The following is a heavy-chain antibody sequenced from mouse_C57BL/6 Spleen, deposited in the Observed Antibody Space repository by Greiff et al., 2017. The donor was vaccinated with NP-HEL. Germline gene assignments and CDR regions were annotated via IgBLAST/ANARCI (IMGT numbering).Heavy chain of an antibody. V-gene: IGHV1-39*01. Sequence: VQLKQSGPELVKPGASVKISCKASGYSFTDYNMNWVKQSNGKSLEWIGVINPNYGTTSYNQKFKGKATLTVDQSSSTAYMQLNSLTSEDSAVYYCASGAGSSGDWFAYWGQGTLVTVSA. CDR3: ASGAGSSGDWFAY. CDR1: GYSFTDYN. D-gene: IGHD1-1*01. J-gene: IGHJ3*01. CDR2: INPNYGTT.